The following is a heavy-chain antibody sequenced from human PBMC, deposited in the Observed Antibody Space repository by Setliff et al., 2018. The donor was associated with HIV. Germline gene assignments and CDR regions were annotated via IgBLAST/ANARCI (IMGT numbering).Heavy chain of an antibody. J-gene: IGHJ3*02. V-gene: IGHV1-18*01. D-gene: IGHD3-16*02. CDR3: ARANYDYVWGSYRPPDAFDI. CDR1: GYTFSSYG. Sequence: ASVKVSCKASGYTFSSYGISWVRQAPGQGLEWMGWLSPYNGNTNYAQKVQGRVTMTTDTSTSTAYMELRSLRSDDSAVYYCARANYDYVWGSYRPPDAFDIWGQGTMVTVSS. CDR2: LSPYNGNT.